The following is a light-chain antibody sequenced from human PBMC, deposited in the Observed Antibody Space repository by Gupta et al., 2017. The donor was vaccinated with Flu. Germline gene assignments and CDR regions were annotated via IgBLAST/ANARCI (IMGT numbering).Light chain of an antibody. Sequence: DIQMTQSPSTLSASVGDRVTITCRASQSVSTWLAWYQQRPGKAPKILIQQASNLESAVPSRFSRSGSGIEFTLSIINLQPDHFATYYCQQDCTTGLTFGGGTKVEIK. CDR2: QAS. V-gene: IGKV1-5*03. J-gene: IGKJ4*01. CDR1: QSVSTW. CDR3: QQDCTTGLT.